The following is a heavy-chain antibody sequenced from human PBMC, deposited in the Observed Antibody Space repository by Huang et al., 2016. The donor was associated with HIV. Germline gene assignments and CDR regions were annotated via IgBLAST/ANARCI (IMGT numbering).Heavy chain of an antibody. CDR3: AKSLGPGGDYYAPFDD. D-gene: IGHD2-21*01. Sequence: QVQLVESGGGVVQPGGSLRLSCAASGFIFSNYAMHWVRQAPGKGLEWVAFLRFHGTNKYYADSAKGRITISRDNSKNTFYLQINSLRREDTAVYYCAKSLGPGGDYYAPFDDWGLGTLVTVSS. CDR1: GFIFSNYA. V-gene: IGHV3-30*02. J-gene: IGHJ4*02. CDR2: LRFHGTNK.